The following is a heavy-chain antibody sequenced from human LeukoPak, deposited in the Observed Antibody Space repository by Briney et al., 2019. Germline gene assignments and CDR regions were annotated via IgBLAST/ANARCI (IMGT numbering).Heavy chain of an antibody. J-gene: IGHJ4*02. CDR3: ARRGEDGYTTFDY. D-gene: IGHD5-24*01. Sequence: SETLSLTCTVSGGSISSSSYYWGWIRQPPGKGLEWIGSIYYSGSTYYNPSLKSRVTISVDTSKNQFSLKLSSVTAADTAVYYCARRGEDGYTTFDYWGQGTLVTVSS. V-gene: IGHV4-39*01. CDR2: IYYSGST. CDR1: GGSISSSSYY.